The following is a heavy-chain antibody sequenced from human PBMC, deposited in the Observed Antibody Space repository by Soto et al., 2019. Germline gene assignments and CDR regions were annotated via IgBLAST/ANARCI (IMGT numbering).Heavy chain of an antibody. CDR2: IYYIGTS. J-gene: IGHJ2*01. CDR1: GASISSGGYY. D-gene: IGHD3-16*02. Sequence: QVQLQESGPGLVKPSQTLSLTCTVSGASISSGGYYWGWIRQHPGKGLEWLGFIYYIGTSYYNPSLASRIHLSVDTSKNHFSRNLTSVTAADPAVYYCARVLRDVLSDRYYWYFDLWGRGTLVTVSS. CDR3: ARVLRDVLSDRYYWYFDL. V-gene: IGHV4-31*03.